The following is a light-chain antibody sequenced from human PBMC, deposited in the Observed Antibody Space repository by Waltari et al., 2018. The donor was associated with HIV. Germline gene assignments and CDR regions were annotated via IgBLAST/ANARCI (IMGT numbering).Light chain of an antibody. CDR2: DAS. CDR3: QQYDNLPIT. CDR1: QDISNY. J-gene: IGKJ5*01. V-gene: IGKV1-33*01. Sequence: DIQITQSPSTLSASVGVRVTITCQASQDISNYLNWYQQKPGKAPKLLIYDASNLETGVPSSFSVSGSGTDFTFTISSLQPEDIATYYCQQYDNLPITFGQGTRLETK.